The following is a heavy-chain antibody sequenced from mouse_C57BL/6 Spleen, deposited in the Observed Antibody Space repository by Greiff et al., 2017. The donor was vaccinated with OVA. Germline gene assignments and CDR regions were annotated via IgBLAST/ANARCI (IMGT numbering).Heavy chain of an antibody. Sequence: QVQLQQPGAELVKPGASVKMSCKASGYTFTSYWITWVKQRPGQGLEWIGDIYPGSGSTYYNEKFTSKATLTVDTSSSTAYIQLSSLTSDDSAVYYCARSGSSPRYFDFWGTGTTVTVSS. CDR2: IYPGSGST. CDR3: ARSGSSPRYFDF. CDR1: GYTFTSYW. V-gene: IGHV1-55*01. D-gene: IGHD1-1*01. J-gene: IGHJ1*03.